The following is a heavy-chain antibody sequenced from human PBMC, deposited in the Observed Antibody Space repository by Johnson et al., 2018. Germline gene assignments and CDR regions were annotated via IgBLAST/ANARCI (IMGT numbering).Heavy chain of an antibody. Sequence: QVQLVESGGGVVQPGRSLRLSCAASGFTFSPYAMFWVRQAPGKGLEWVAVIGDDGGNKYYADSVKGRFTITRDNSKKTLFLQMNSLRAEDTAVYYCANALGVDPYDGFDTWGKGTMVTVSS. CDR1: GFTFSPYA. V-gene: IGHV3-30*18. CDR2: IGDDGGNK. D-gene: IGHD3-16*01. CDR3: ANALGVDPYDGFDT. J-gene: IGHJ3*02.